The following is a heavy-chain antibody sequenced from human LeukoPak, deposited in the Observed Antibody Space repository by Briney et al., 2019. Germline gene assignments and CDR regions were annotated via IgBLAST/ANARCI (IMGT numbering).Heavy chain of an antibody. D-gene: IGHD3-22*01. Sequence: PGGSLRLSCAASGFTFSSYGMHWVRQAPGKGLEWVAVISYDGSNKYYADSVKGRFTISRDNSKNTLYLQMNSLRAEDTAVYYCAKLPYYYDSSGYSHHFDYWGQGTLVTVSS. CDR3: AKLPYYYDSSGYSHHFDY. CDR2: ISYDGSNK. J-gene: IGHJ4*02. CDR1: GFTFSSYG. V-gene: IGHV3-30*18.